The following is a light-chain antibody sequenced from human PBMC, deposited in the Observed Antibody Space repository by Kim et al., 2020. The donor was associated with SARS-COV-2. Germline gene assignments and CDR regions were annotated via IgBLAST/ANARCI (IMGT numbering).Light chain of an antibody. J-gene: IGLJ2*01. V-gene: IGLV3-21*01. Sequence: SYELTQPPSVSVAPGETATMTCGGNNIENKRVHWYQQKPGQAPSLLIYFDSDRPSGIPERFSGSNSGNTATLTISRVEVGDEADYYCQVWDTSGDHRGFFGGGTQLTVL. CDR2: FDS. CDR3: QVWDTSGDHRGF. CDR1: NIENKR.